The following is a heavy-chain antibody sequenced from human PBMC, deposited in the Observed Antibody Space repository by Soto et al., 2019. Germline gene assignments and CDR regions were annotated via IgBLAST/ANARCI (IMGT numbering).Heavy chain of an antibody. V-gene: IGHV1-18*01. CDR3: ERVIHVAAESSRHPLHGMDV. D-gene: IGHD6-13*01. CDR1: GYTFTSYG. Sequence: ASVKVSCKASGYTFTSYGISWVRQAPGQGLEWMGWISAYNGNTNYAQKLQGRVTMTTDTSTSTAYMELRSLRSDDTAVYYCERVIHVAAESSRHPLHGMDVWGQGTTVTVSS. CDR2: ISAYNGNT. J-gene: IGHJ6*02.